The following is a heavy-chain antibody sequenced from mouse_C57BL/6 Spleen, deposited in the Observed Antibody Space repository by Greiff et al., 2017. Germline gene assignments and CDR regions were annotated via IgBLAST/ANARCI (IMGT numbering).Heavy chain of an antibody. J-gene: IGHJ2*01. D-gene: IGHD2-2*01. CDR1: GYTFTDYN. CDR2: INPNNGGT. V-gene: IGHV1-18*01. Sequence: EVQLQQSGPELVKPGASVKIPCKASGYTFTDYNMDWVKQSHGKSLEWIGDINPNNGGTIYNQKFKGKATLTVDKSSSTADMELRSRTSEDTAVYYCARWLRRGYYFDYWGQGTTLTVSS. CDR3: ARWLRRGYYFDY.